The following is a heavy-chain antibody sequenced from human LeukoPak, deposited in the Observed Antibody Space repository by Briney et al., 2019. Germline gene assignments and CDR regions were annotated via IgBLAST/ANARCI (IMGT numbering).Heavy chain of an antibody. CDR3: AREDPYIVALPADGRYFDC. Sequence: GGSLRLSCAASGFTFTTYSMHWVRQAPGKGLEWVAVISGDGNIKWSADSVKGRFTISRDNSKNTLYLQMNSLRAEDTAIYYCAREDPYIVALPADGRYFDCWGQGTLVTVSS. D-gene: IGHD2-2*01. CDR2: ISGDGNIK. CDR1: GFTFTTYS. J-gene: IGHJ4*02. V-gene: IGHV3-30-3*01.